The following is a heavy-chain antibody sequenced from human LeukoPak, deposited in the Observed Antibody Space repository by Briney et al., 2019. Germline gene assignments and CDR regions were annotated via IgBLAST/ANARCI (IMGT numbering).Heavy chain of an antibody. V-gene: IGHV4-38-2*01. Sequence: PSETLSLTCAVSGYSISSGYYWGWIRQPPGKGLEWIGSIYHSGSTYYNPSLKSRVTISVDTSKNQFSLKLSSVTAADTAVYYCASQLIVAVPAAMVGSWFDPWGQGTLVTVSS. CDR2: IYHSGST. J-gene: IGHJ5*02. CDR3: ASQLIVAVPAAMVGSWFDP. CDR1: GYSISSGYY. D-gene: IGHD2-2*01.